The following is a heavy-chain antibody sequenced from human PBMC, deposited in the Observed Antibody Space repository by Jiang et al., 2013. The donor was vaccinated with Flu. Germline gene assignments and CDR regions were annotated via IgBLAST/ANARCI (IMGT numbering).Heavy chain of an antibody. CDR2: ISWDGGST. Sequence: VSLISWDGGSTYYADSVKGRFTISRDNSKNSLYLQMNSLRTEDTALYYCAKDTKLEGSGWYYFDYWGQGTLVTVSS. CDR3: AKDTKLEGSGWYYFDY. D-gene: IGHD6-19*01. J-gene: IGHJ4*02. V-gene: IGHV3-43*01.